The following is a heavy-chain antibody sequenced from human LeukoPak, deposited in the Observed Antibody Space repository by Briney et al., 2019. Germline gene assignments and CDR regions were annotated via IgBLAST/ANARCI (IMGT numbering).Heavy chain of an antibody. V-gene: IGHV3-23*01. Sequence: GGSLRLSCAASGFTFSNAWMSWVRQAPGKGLEWVSAISGSGGSTYYADSVKGRFTISRDNSKNTLYLQMNSLRAEDTAVYYCAKRPKITIFGVAGNWFDPWGQGTLVTVSS. J-gene: IGHJ5*02. CDR2: ISGSGGST. D-gene: IGHD3-3*01. CDR1: GFTFSNAW. CDR3: AKRPKITIFGVAGNWFDP.